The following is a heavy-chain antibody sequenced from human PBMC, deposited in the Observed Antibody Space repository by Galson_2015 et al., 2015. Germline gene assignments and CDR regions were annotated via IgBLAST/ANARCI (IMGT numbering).Heavy chain of an antibody. V-gene: IGHV4-31*03. CDR3: ARVDYYGSATKTGFDY. D-gene: IGHD3-10*01. Sequence: LSLTCTVSGGSFSSGGYYWSWIRQHPGKGLEWIGYINYSGSTYYNPSLKSRVIISVDTSKNQFSLKLSSVTAADTAVYYCARVDYYGSATKTGFDYWGQGTLVTVSS. CDR2: INYSGST. CDR1: GGSFSSGGYY. J-gene: IGHJ4*02.